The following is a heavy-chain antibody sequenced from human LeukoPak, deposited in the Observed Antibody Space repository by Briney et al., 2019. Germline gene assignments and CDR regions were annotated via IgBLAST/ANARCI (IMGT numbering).Heavy chain of an antibody. D-gene: IGHD3-22*01. V-gene: IGHV1-8*03. CDR1: GYTFTGYY. Sequence: ASVKVSCKASGYTFTGYYMHWVRQAPGQGLEWMGWINPNSGNTGYAQKFQGRVTITRNTSISTAYMELSSLRSEDTAVYYCARGIGYDSSGNDAFDIWGQGTMVTVSS. J-gene: IGHJ3*02. CDR3: ARGIGYDSSGNDAFDI. CDR2: INPNSGNT.